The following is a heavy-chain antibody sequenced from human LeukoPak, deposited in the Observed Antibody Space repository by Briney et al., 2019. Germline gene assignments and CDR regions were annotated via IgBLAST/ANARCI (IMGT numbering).Heavy chain of an antibody. CDR2: ISSRGDTI. CDR3: ARDKYNSGAYGDFDH. Sequence: GGSLRLSCTASGFTFSDYYMTWIRQAPGKGLEWVSYISSRGDTIYYADSVKGLFTISRDNAKNSLYLQMNSLRAGDTAVYYCARDKYNSGAYGDFDHWGQGTLVTVSS. D-gene: IGHD6-19*01. CDR1: GFTFSDYY. V-gene: IGHV3-11*04. J-gene: IGHJ4*02.